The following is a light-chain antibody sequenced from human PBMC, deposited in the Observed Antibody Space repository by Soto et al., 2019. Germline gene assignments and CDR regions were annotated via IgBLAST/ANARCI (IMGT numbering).Light chain of an antibody. Sequence: EIVMAQSPATLSVSPGERATLSCRASQSISSTLAWYQQKPGQPPRILMYGASVRAAGIPARFSGSGSGTEFTLTISSLQSEDFAVYYCQQYNKWPRTFDQGTKVDIK. CDR2: GAS. V-gene: IGKV3-15*01. J-gene: IGKJ1*01. CDR1: QSISST. CDR3: QQYNKWPRT.